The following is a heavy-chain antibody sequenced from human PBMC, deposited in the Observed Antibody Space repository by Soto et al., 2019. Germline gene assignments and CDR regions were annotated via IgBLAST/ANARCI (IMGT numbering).Heavy chain of an antibody. CDR3: AHSLIGYYYDSSGSNWFDP. Sequence: SGPTLVNPTQTLTLTRTFSGFSLNTRGVGVGWIRQPPGKALEWLALISWDGDKRYSPSLKSRLTITKDTSKNQVVLTMTNMDPVDTATYYCAHSLIGYYYDSSGSNWFDPWGQGTLVTVSS. J-gene: IGHJ5*02. CDR1: GFSLNTRGVG. V-gene: IGHV2-5*02. CDR2: ISWDGDK. D-gene: IGHD3-22*01.